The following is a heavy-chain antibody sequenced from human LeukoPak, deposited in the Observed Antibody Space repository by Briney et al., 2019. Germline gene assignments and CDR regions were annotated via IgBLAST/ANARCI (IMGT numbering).Heavy chain of an antibody. V-gene: IGHV4-59*01. CDR3: ARVNRYYDILTGYYDDAFDI. CDR1: GGSISSYY. D-gene: IGHD3-9*01. J-gene: IGHJ3*02. CDR2: IYYSGST. Sequence: TSETLSLTCTVSGGSISSYYRSWIRQPPGKGLEWIGYIYYSGSTNYNPSLKSRVTISVDTSKNQFPLRLSSVTAADTAVYYCARVNRYYDILTGYYDDAFDIWGQGAMVTVSS.